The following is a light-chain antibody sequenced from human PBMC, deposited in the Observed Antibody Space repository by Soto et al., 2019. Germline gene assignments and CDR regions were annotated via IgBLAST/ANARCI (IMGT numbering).Light chain of an antibody. J-gene: IGLJ3*02. Sequence: QSVLTQPASVSGSPGQSITISCTGTSSDVGVYNYVSWYQQHPGKAPKLMIFEVTSRPSGVSNRFSGSKSGNTASLTISGLQAEDEADYYCSSYTSSSTSVFGGGIKLTVL. CDR3: SSYTSSSTSV. V-gene: IGLV2-14*01. CDR1: SSDVGVYNY. CDR2: EVT.